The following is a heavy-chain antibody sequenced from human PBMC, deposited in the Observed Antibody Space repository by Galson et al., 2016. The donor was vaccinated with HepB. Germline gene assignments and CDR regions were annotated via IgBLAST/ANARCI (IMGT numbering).Heavy chain of an antibody. CDR3: AKSGFFGELDK. V-gene: IGHV3-23*01. D-gene: IGHD3-10*01. CDR1: GFTFSNYA. J-gene: IGHJ4*02. CDR2: LSGSGGWT. Sequence: SMRLSCAASGFTFSNYATNCVRRASGTGLLWVAALSGSGGWTSYEDSGRGRFTISRDNSKNTLFLRMNSLGVEDTAVYFCAKSGFFGELDKWGQGTGVVVSS.